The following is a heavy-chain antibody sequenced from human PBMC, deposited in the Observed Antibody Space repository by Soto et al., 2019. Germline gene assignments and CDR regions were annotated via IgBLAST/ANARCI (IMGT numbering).Heavy chain of an antibody. Sequence: KPSETLSLTCTVSGGSISNKYWSWIRQPAGKGLEWIGRMSSSGVTNYSPSFKSRVTMSVDMSKNQFSLKLSSVTATDAAVYYCARALDSSGWYGDDAFDIWGQGTMVTVSS. J-gene: IGHJ3*02. CDR2: MSSSGVT. D-gene: IGHD6-19*01. V-gene: IGHV4-4*07. CDR3: ARALDSSGWYGDDAFDI. CDR1: GGSISNKY.